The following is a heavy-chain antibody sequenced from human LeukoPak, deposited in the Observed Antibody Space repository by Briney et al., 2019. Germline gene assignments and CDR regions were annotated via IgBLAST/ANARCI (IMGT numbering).Heavy chain of an antibody. J-gene: IGHJ3*02. V-gene: IGHV3-20*04. CDR3: ASSPTYDAFDI. CDR2: INWNGGST. Sequence: GGSLRLSCAASGFTFDDHGMSWVRQAPGKGLEWVSGINWNGGSTGYADSVKGRFTISRDNAKNSLYLQMNSLRAEDTAVYYCASSPTYDAFDIWGQGTMVTVSS. CDR1: GFTFDDHG.